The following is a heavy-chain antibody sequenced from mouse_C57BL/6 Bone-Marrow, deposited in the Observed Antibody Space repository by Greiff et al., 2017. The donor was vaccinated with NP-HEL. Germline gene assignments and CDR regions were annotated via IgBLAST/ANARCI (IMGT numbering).Heavy chain of an antibody. CDR2: IWSGGST. CDR1: GFSLTSYG. D-gene: IGHD1-1*01. CDR3: ARNCHYYGSSYSAWFAY. J-gene: IGHJ3*01. Sequence: QVQLQQSGPGLVQPSQSLSITCTVSGFSLTSYGVHWVRQSPGKGLEWLGVIWSGGSTDYNAAFISRLSISKDNSKSQVFFKMNSLQADDTAIYYCARNCHYYGSSYSAWFAYWGQGTLVTVSA. V-gene: IGHV2-2*01.